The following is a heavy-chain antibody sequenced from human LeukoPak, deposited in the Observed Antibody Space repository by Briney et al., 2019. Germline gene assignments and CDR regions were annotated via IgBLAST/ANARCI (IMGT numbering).Heavy chain of an antibody. CDR2: ISYDGSNK. CDR1: GFTFSTYG. V-gene: IGHV3-30*18. Sequence: GGSLRLSCAASGFTFSTYGMHWVRQAPGKGLEWVAVISYDGSNKYYADSVKGRFTISRDNSKNTLYLQMNSLRAEDTAVYYCAKVYQHDYGYFDYWGQGTLVTVSS. CDR3: AKVYQHDYGYFDY. J-gene: IGHJ4*02. D-gene: IGHD4-17*01.